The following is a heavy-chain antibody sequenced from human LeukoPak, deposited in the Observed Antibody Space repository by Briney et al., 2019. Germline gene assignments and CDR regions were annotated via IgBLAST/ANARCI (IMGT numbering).Heavy chain of an antibody. CDR1: GGSFSGYY. V-gene: IGHV4-34*01. J-gene: IGHJ6*02. D-gene: IGHD3-10*01. CDR2: INHSGST. CDR3: AGGRSRHYYYGSGSKVYYYYGMDV. Sequence: SETLSLTCAVYGGSFSGYYWSWIRQPPGKGLEWIGEINHSGSTNYNPSPKSRVTISVDTSKNQFSLKLSSVTAADTAVYYCAGGRSRHYYYGSGSKVYYYYGMDVWGQGTTVTVSS.